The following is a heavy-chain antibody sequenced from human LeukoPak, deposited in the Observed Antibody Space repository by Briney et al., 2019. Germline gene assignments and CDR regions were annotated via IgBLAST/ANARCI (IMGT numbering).Heavy chain of an antibody. V-gene: IGHV3-30-3*01. J-gene: IGHJ4*02. Sequence: PGRSLRLSCAASGFTFSSYAMHWVRQAPGKGLEWVAVISYDGSNKYYADSVKGRFTISRDNSKNTLYLQMNSLRAEDTAAYYCARDLGDILTYFDYWGQGTLVTVSS. D-gene: IGHD3-9*01. CDR1: GFTFSSYA. CDR3: ARDLGDILTYFDY. CDR2: ISYDGSNK.